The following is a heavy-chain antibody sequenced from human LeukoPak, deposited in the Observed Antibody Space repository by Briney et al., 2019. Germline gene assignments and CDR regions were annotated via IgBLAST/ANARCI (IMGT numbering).Heavy chain of an antibody. Sequence: PGGSLRLSCAASGFTFSSYAMHWVRQAPGKGLEWVAVISYDGSNKYYADSVKGRFTISRDNSKNTLYLQMNSLRAEDTAVYYCARDLLGRYCSSTSCYYDYYYYGMDVWGQGTTVTVSS. J-gene: IGHJ6*02. D-gene: IGHD2-2*01. CDR3: ARDLLGRYCSSTSCYYDYYYYGMDV. CDR2: ISYDGSNK. CDR1: GFTFSSYA. V-gene: IGHV3-30-3*01.